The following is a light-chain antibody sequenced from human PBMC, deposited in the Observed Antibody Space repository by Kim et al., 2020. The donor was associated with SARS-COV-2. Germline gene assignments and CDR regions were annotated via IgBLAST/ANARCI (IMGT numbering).Light chain of an antibody. CDR3: MQSLELPLT. J-gene: IGKJ4*01. CDR1: QSLLYKNGKSY. Sequence: EIMMTQTPLSLSVIPGQPASISCKSSQSLLYKNGKSYLYWYLQRPGQSPHLLIYESSKRFSGVPDRISGSGSGTDFTLRISRVEAEDVGIYFCMQSLELPLTFGGGTKVDIK. CDR2: ESS. V-gene: IGKV2D-29*02.